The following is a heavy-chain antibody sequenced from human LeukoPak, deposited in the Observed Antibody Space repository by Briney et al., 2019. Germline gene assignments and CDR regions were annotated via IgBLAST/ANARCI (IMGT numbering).Heavy chain of an antibody. V-gene: IGHV1-2*02. Sequence: ASVKVSCKASGYTFTGYYMHWVRQAPGQGLEWMGWINPNSGGTNYAQKFQGRVTMTRDTSISTAYMELSRLRSDDTGVYYCARALSGYCSSTSCPAMGYWGQGTLVTVSS. CDR3: ARALSGYCSSTSCPAMGY. CDR1: GYTFTGYY. CDR2: INPNSGGT. J-gene: IGHJ4*02. D-gene: IGHD2-2*01.